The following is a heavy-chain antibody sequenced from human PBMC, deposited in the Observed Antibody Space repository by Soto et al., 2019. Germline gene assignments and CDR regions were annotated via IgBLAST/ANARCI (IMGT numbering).Heavy chain of an antibody. Sequence: PSETLSLTCAVYGGSFSGYYWSWIRQPPGKGLEWIGEINHSGSTNYNPSLKSRVTISVDTSKNQFSLKLSSVTAADTAVYYCARSAVERYDFWSGYSSKYYYGMDVWGQGTTVTVS. CDR1: GGSFSGYY. CDR3: ARSAVERYDFWSGYSSKYYYGMDV. V-gene: IGHV4-34*01. J-gene: IGHJ6*02. D-gene: IGHD3-3*01. CDR2: INHSGST.